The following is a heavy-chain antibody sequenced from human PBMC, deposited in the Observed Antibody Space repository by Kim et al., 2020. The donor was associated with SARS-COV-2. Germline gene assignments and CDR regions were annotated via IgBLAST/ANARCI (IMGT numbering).Heavy chain of an antibody. V-gene: IGHV5-51*01. CDR3: ARSSGSYKPNWFDP. Sequence: SPSFQGQVTISADKSISTAYLQWSSLKASDTAMYYCARSSGSYKPNWFDPWGQGTLVTVSS. D-gene: IGHD1-26*01. J-gene: IGHJ5*02.